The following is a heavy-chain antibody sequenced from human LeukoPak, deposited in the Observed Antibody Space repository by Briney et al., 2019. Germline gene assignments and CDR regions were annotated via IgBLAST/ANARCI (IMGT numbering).Heavy chain of an antibody. CDR1: GFTFSSYW. CDR2: IKQDGSEK. CDR3: ARKTGIAAAGLDY. D-gene: IGHD6-13*01. J-gene: IGHJ4*02. Sequence: GGSLRLSCAASGFTFSSYWMSWVRQAPGKGLEWVANIKQDGSEKYYVDSVKGRFTISRDNAKNSLYLQMNSLRAEDTAVYYCARKTGIAAAGLDYWGQGTLVTVSS. V-gene: IGHV3-7*01.